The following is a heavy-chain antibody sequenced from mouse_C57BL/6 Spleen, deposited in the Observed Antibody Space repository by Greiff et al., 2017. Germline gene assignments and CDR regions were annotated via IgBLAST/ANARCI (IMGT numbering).Heavy chain of an antibody. Sequence: EVKVVESGGDLVQPGGSLKLSCAASGFTFSSYGMSWVRQTPDKRLEWVATISSGGSYNYYPDSVKGRFTISRDNAKNTLYLQMSSLKSEDTAMYYCARPRHWYGWYFDVWGTGTTVTVSS. D-gene: IGHD2-14*01. V-gene: IGHV5-6*01. CDR2: ISSGGSYN. J-gene: IGHJ1*03. CDR1: GFTFSSYG. CDR3: ARPRHWYGWYFDV.